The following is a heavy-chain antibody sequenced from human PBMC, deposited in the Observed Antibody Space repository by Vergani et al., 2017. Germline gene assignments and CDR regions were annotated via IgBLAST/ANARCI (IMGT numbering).Heavy chain of an antibody. D-gene: IGHD2-15*01. CDR3: ARDRAYCHEGSCAL. V-gene: IGHV3-30*02. Sequence: QVQLVQSAGGVVQPGGSLSLSCVASGFTFNRYGMQWVRQAPGKGLEWVAYVLFDGSNEYYADSVKGRFIVSRDNSNDALYLQMNSLRTDDTAVYYCARDRAYCHEGSCALWGQGSVVTVSS. CDR2: VLFDGSNE. CDR1: GFTFNRYG. J-gene: IGHJ4*02.